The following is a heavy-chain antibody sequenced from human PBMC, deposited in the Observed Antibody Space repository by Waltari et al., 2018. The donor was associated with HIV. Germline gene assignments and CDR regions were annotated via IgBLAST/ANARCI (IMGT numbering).Heavy chain of an antibody. D-gene: IGHD2-15*01. CDR1: GYTFTGYY. CDR3: ARDLGDIVVVVAATSWFDP. J-gene: IGHJ5*02. CDR2: INPNSGGT. Sequence: QVQLVQSGAEVKKPGASVKVSCKASGYTFTGYYMHWVRQAPGQGLEWMGWINPNSGGTNYAQKFQGRVTMTRDTSISTAYMELSRLRSDDTAVYYCARDLGDIVVVVAATSWFDPWGQGTLVTVSS. V-gene: IGHV1-2*02.